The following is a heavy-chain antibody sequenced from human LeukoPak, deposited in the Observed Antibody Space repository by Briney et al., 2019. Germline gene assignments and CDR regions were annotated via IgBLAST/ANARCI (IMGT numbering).Heavy chain of an antibody. Sequence: PSETLSLTCTVSGGSISRNYWSWIRQPPGKGLEWIGHINYSGNTNYNPSLKSRVTISVDTSKNQFSLRLSSVTAADTAVYYCARHGSLTWSTFCFDYWGQGTLVTVSS. V-gene: IGHV4-59*08. CDR1: GGSISRNY. J-gene: IGHJ4*02. CDR2: INYSGNT. CDR3: ARHGSLTWSTFCFDY. D-gene: IGHD2-15*01.